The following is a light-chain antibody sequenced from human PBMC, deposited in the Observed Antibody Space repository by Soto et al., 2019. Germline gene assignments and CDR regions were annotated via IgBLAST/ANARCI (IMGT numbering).Light chain of an antibody. V-gene: IGKV1-39*01. Sequence: DIQMTQSPSSLSASVRDRVTITCRASQSISSYLNWYQQKPGKAPKLLIYAASSLQSGAPSRFSGSGSGTDFTLTVSSLQPEDFATYFCQQSYSTPRTFSQGTKVDIK. J-gene: IGKJ1*01. CDR2: AAS. CDR1: QSISSY. CDR3: QQSYSTPRT.